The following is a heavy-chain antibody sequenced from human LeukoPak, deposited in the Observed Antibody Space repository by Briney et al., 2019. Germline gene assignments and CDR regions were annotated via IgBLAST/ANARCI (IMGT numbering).Heavy chain of an antibody. CDR2: IYYSGST. CDR3: ASPGGAFDI. Sequence: PSETLSLTCTVPGGSISSSSYYWGWIRQPPGKGLEWIGSIYYSGSTYYNPSLKSRVTISVDTSKNQFSLKLSSVTAADTAVYYCASPGGAFDIWGQGTMVTVSS. CDR1: GGSISSSSYY. V-gene: IGHV4-39*01. J-gene: IGHJ3*02.